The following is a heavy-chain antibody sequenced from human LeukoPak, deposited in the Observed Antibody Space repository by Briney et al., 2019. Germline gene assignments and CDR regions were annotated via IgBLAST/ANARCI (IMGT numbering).Heavy chain of an antibody. CDR1: GFTFSGYW. D-gene: IGHD3-3*02. J-gene: IGHJ4*02. Sequence: GGSLRLSCAASGFTFSGYWMHWVRQAPGKGLVWVSHINSDESSTSYADSVKGRFTISRDNAKNTLYLGVNSLRAEDTAVYYCARGSSGGTFGYWGQGTLVTVSS. CDR3: ARGSSGGTFGY. CDR2: INSDESST. V-gene: IGHV3-74*01.